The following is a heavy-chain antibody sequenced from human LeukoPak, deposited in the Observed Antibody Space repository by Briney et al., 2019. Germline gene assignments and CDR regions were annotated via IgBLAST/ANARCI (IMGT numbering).Heavy chain of an antibody. Sequence: ASVKVSCKASGYTFTSYGISWVRQAPGQGLEWMGWINPNSGGTNYAQKFQGRVTMTRDTSISTAYMELSRLRSDDTAVYYCARDGPPAVGNSDYWGQGTLVTVSS. V-gene: IGHV1-2*02. CDR2: INPNSGGT. J-gene: IGHJ4*02. CDR3: ARDGPPAVGNSDY. CDR1: GYTFTSYG.